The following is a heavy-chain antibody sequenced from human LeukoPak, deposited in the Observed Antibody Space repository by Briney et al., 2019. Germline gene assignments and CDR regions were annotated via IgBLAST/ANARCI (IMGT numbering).Heavy chain of an antibody. V-gene: IGHV1-69*05. D-gene: IGHD5-18*01. J-gene: IGHJ4*02. Sequence: SVKVSCKASGGTFSSYAISWVRQAPGQGLEWMGRIIPIFGTANYAQKFQGRVTITTDESTSTAYMELSSLRSEDTAVYYCATARGYSYGYFAEFDYWGQGTLVTVSS. CDR1: GGTFSSYA. CDR3: ATARGYSYGYFAEFDY. CDR2: IIPIFGTA.